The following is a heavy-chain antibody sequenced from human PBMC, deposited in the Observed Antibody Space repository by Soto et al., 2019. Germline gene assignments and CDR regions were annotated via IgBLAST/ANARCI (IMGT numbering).Heavy chain of an antibody. J-gene: IGHJ4*02. V-gene: IGHV3-30*18. CDR2: ISYDGSNK. CDR3: AKFPGNANYFDY. CDR1: GFTFSSYG. Sequence: PGGSLRLSCAASGFTFSSYGMHWVRQAPGKGLEWVAVISYDGSNKYYADSVKGRFTISRDNSKNTLYLQMNSLRAEDTAVYYCAKFPGNANYFDYWGQGTLVTVSS. D-gene: IGHD6-13*01.